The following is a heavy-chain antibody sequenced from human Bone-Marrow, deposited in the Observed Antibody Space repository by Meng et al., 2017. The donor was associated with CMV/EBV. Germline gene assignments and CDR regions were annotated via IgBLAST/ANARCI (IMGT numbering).Heavy chain of an antibody. J-gene: IGHJ6*02. CDR1: GFTFSSYW. CDR3: ARDPSYGYYDFRRGYSGMDV. Sequence: GESLKISCAASGFTFSSYWMHWVRQAPGKGLVWVSRINSDGSSTSYADSVKGRFTISRDNVKNTLYLQMNSRRAEDTAVYYCARDPSYGYYDFRRGYSGMDVWGQGTTVTVSS. V-gene: IGHV3-74*01. D-gene: IGHD3-3*01. CDR2: INSDGSST.